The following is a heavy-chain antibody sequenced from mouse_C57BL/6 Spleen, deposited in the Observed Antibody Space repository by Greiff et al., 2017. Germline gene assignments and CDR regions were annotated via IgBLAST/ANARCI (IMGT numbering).Heavy chain of an antibody. V-gene: IGHV1-52*01. CDR3: ARRDGNYGYWYFDV. CDR2: IDPSDSET. Sequence: QVQLRQPGAELVRPGSSVKLSCKASGYTFTSYWMHWVKQRPIQGLEWIGNIDPSDSETHYNQKFKDKATLTVDKSSSTAYMQLSSLTSEDSAVYYCARRDGNYGYWYFDVWGTGTTVTVSS. CDR1: GYTFTSYW. J-gene: IGHJ1*03. D-gene: IGHD2-1*01.